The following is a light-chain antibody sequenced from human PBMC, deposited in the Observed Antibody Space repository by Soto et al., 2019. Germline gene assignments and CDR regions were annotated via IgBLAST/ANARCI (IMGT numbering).Light chain of an antibody. CDR2: GAS. CDR1: QSVTTR. J-gene: IGKJ2*01. V-gene: IGKV3D-20*02. CDR3: QQRSIWPRNT. Sequence: IVLTQSPGTLSLSPGERVTLSCRASQSVTTRLAWYQHKPGQAPRLLMSGASSRASGVPVRFSGSGSGTDFTLTISRLEPEDFALYYCQQRSIWPRNTFGLGTKLEIK.